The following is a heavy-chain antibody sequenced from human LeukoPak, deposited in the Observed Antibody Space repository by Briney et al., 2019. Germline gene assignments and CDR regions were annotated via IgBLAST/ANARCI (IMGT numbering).Heavy chain of an antibody. CDR2: ISGSGGST. Sequence: GGSLRLSCAASGFTFSSYVMSWVRQAPGKGLEWVSAISGSGGSTYYADSVKGRFTNSRDNSKNTLYLQMNSLRAEDTAVYYCAKRASGSGTSLYYFDYWGQGTLVTVSS. CDR1: GFTFSSYV. J-gene: IGHJ4*02. D-gene: IGHD3-10*01. CDR3: AKRASGSGTSLYYFDY. V-gene: IGHV3-23*01.